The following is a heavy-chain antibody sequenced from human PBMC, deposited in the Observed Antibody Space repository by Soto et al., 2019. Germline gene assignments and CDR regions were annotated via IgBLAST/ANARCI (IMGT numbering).Heavy chain of an antibody. CDR1: GYSFTSYW. J-gene: IGHJ4*02. Sequence: PGESMKISCKGSGYSFTSYWISWVRQMTGKGLEWMGRIDPSDSYTNYSPSFQGHVTISADKSISTAYLQWSSLKASDTAMYYCARFANYYDSSGSHDYWGQGTMVTVSS. CDR3: ARFANYYDSSGSHDY. CDR2: IDPSDSYT. D-gene: IGHD3-22*01. V-gene: IGHV5-10-1*01.